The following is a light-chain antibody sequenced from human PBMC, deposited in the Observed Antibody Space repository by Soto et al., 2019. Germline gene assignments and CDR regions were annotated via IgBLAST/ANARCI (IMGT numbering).Light chain of an antibody. Sequence: ELVMTQSPDTLSVSPGERATLLCRASQSVRNNLAWYQQKPGQAPRLLIYGASTRATGIPARFSGSGSGTEFTLTISSLQSEDLAVYYCQQYNEWPLWTFGQGTKVDI. V-gene: IGKV3-15*01. CDR1: QSVRNN. J-gene: IGKJ1*01. CDR3: QQYNEWPLWT. CDR2: GAS.